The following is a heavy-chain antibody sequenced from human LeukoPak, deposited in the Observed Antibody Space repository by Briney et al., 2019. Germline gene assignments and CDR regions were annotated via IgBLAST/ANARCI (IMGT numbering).Heavy chain of an antibody. D-gene: IGHD2-15*01. CDR3: ARYAVGSGSWFDP. V-gene: IGHV1-3*01. Sequence: KFQGRVTITRDTSASTAYMELSSLRSEDTAVYYCARYAVGSGSWFDPWGQGTLVTVSS. J-gene: IGHJ5*02.